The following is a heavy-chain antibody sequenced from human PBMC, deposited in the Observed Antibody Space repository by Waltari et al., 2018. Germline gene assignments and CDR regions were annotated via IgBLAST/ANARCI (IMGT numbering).Heavy chain of an antibody. J-gene: IGHJ2*01. CDR3: ARIVVVAATPRYFDL. Sequence: QVQLQESGPGLVKPSETLALTCAVSGYSISSGYYWGWIRPPPGKGLEWIGSIYHSGSTYYNPSLKSRVTISVDTSKNQFSLKLSSVTAADTAVYYCARIVVVAATPRYFDLWGRGTLVTVSS. CDR2: IYHSGST. V-gene: IGHV4-38-2*01. CDR1: GYSISSGYY. D-gene: IGHD2-15*01.